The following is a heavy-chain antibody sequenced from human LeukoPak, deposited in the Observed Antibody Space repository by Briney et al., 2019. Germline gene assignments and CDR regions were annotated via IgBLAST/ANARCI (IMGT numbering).Heavy chain of an antibody. V-gene: IGHV5-51*01. Sequence: KVSCKASGYTFTGYYMHWVRQMPGKGLEWMGIIYPGDSDTRYSPSFQGQVTISADKSISTAYLQWSSLKVSDTAMYYCARRYCSGGSCYSGFDYWGQGTLVTVSS. D-gene: IGHD2-15*01. CDR3: ARRYCSGGSCYSGFDY. CDR1: GYTFTGYY. J-gene: IGHJ4*02. CDR2: IYPGDSDT.